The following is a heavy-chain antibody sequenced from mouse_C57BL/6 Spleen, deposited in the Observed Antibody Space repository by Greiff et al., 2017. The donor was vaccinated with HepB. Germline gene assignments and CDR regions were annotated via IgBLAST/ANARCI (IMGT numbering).Heavy chain of an antibody. CDR3: ARDQYYYARDY. Sequence: QVQLQQPGAELVKPGASVKLSCKASGYTFTSYWMQWVKQRPGQGLEWIGEIDPFDSYTNYNQKFKGKTTLTVDTSSSTAYIQLSSLTSKDSAIYYCARDQYYYARDYWGEGASVTVSS. J-gene: IGHJ4*01. CDR1: GYTFTSYW. CDR2: IDPFDSYT. V-gene: IGHV1-50*01.